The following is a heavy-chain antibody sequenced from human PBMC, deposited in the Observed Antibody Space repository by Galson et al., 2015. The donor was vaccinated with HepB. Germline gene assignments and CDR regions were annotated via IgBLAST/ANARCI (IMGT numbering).Heavy chain of an antibody. D-gene: IGHD6-19*01. Sequence: QSGAEVKKPGESLKISCKGSGYSFTSYWIGWVRQMPGKGLEWMGIIYPGDSDTRYSPSFQGQVTISADKSISTAYLQWSSLKASDTAMYYCATRARSRALIAVASRAFDIWGQGTMVTVSS. J-gene: IGHJ3*02. V-gene: IGHV5-51*03. CDR1: GYSFTSYW. CDR3: ATRARSRALIAVASRAFDI. CDR2: IYPGDSDT.